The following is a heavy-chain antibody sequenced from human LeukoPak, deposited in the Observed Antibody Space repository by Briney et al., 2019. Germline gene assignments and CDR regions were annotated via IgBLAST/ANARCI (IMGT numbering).Heavy chain of an antibody. D-gene: IGHD5-12*01. CDR3: AKDAFRYSGYDDNTVFDY. J-gene: IGHJ4*02. Sequence: GGFLRLSCAASGFTFSSYGMHWVRQAPGKGLEWVAVISYDGSNKYYADSVKGRFTISRDNSKNTLYLQMNSLRAEDTAVYYCAKDAFRYSGYDDNTVFDYWGQGTLVTVSS. V-gene: IGHV3-30*18. CDR1: GFTFSSYG. CDR2: ISYDGSNK.